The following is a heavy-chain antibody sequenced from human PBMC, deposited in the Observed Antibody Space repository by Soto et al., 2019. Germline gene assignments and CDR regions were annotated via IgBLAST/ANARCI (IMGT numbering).Heavy chain of an antibody. CDR1: GFTFSSYA. J-gene: IGHJ6*02. Sequence: GGSLRLSCAASGFTFSSYAMHWVRQAPGKGLEWVAVISYDGSNKYYADSVKGRFTISRDNSKNTLYLQMNSLRAEDTAVYYCARDSGIVVVVPTYGMDVWGQGTTVTVSS. D-gene: IGHD2-15*01. CDR2: ISYDGSNK. V-gene: IGHV3-30-3*01. CDR3: ARDSGIVVVVPTYGMDV.